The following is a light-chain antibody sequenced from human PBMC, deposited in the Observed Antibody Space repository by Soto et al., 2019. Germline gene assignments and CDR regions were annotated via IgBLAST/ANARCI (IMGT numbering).Light chain of an antibody. J-gene: IGKJ5*01. CDR2: DAS. Sequence: EIVLTQSPGTLSLSPGERATLSCRASQGVRNSLLAWYQQKPGQPPRLLIYDASTRATATPERFSGSGSGTDFTLTISRLEPEDFAVYYCHQYDTIVQTFGQGTRLEIK. V-gene: IGKV3-20*01. CDR3: HQYDTIVQT. CDR1: QGVRNSL.